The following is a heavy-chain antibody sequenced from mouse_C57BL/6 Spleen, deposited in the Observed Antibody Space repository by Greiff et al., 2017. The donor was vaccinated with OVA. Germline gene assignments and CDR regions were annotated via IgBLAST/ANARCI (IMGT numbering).Heavy chain of an antibody. V-gene: IGHV1-80*01. Sequence: QVQLQQSGAELVKPGASVKISCKASGYAFSSYWMNWVKQRPGKGLEWIGQLYPGDGDTNYNGKFKGKATLTADKSSSTAYMQLSSLTSEDSAVYFCARSRDGYYEAWFAYWGQGTLVTVSA. D-gene: IGHD2-3*01. CDR2: LYPGDGDT. J-gene: IGHJ3*01. CDR1: GYAFSSYW. CDR3: ARSRDGYYEAWFAY.